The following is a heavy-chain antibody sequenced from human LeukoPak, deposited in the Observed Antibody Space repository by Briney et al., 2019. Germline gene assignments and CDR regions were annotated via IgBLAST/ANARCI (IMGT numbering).Heavy chain of an antibody. Sequence: GASVKVSCKASGGTFSSYAISWVRQAPGQGLEWMGRVIPILGIANYAQKFQDRVTITADKSTSTAYMELSSLRSEDTAVYYCARGSYDSSGYQHYFDYWGQGTLVTVSS. CDR1: GGTFSSYA. V-gene: IGHV1-69*04. J-gene: IGHJ4*02. CDR3: ARGSYDSSGYQHYFDY. D-gene: IGHD3-22*01. CDR2: VIPILGIA.